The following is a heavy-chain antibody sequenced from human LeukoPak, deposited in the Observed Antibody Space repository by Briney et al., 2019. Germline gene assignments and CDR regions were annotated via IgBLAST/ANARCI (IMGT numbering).Heavy chain of an antibody. CDR2: ISSSSSYI. CDR1: GFTFSNYN. D-gene: IGHD6-19*01. Sequence: GGSLRLSCAASGFTFSNYNMNWVRQAPGKGLEWVSSISSSSSYIYHADSVKGRFTISRDNARNSLYLQMNSLRAEDTAVYYCARLKVAVTDTGHYYYYGMDVWGQGTTVTVSS. J-gene: IGHJ6*02. V-gene: IGHV3-21*01. CDR3: ARLKVAVTDTGHYYYYGMDV.